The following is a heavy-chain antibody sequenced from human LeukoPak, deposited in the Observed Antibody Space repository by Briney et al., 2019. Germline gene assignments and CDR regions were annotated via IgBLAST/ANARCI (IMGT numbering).Heavy chain of an antibody. CDR2: IWYDGSNK. V-gene: IGHV3-33*01. D-gene: IGHD6-19*01. J-gene: IGHJ4*02. Sequence: GGSLRLSCAASGFTFSSYGMHWVRQAPGKGLEWVAVIWYDGSNKYYADSVKGRFTISRDNSKNTLYLQMNSLRAEDTAVYYCARARVAVAALGYWGQGTLVTVSS. CDR3: ARARVAVAALGY. CDR1: GFTFSSYG.